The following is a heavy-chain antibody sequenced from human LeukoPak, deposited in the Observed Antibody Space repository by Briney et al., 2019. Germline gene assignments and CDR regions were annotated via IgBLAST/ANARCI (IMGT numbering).Heavy chain of an antibody. J-gene: IGHJ4*02. Sequence: GGSLTLSCAASGFTITNYAMSWVRQGPGKGLEWVSGLSTSPRYADSVRGRFIVSRDHSRNTFSLKMNSLRTEDTAVYYCVRGEVAVQYYFESWGQGTLVTVSS. CDR2: LSTSPR. V-gene: IGHV3-23*01. CDR3: VRGEVAVQYYFES. D-gene: IGHD3-22*01. CDR1: GFTITNYA.